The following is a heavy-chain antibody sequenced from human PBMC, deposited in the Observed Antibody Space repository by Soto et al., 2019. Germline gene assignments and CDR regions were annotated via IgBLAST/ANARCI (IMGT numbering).Heavy chain of an antibody. Sequence: QMQLVQSGPEVKKPGTSVKVSCKASGFTFTNSAVQWVRQARGQRLEWTGWIVVGSGNTNYAQKFQERVTITRDMSTTTAYMELSSLRSEDTALYYCATDKGDSYGYGNYWGQGTLVTVSS. CDR1: GFTFTNSA. D-gene: IGHD5-18*01. V-gene: IGHV1-58*01. CDR3: ATDKGDSYGYGNY. J-gene: IGHJ4*02. CDR2: IVVGSGNT.